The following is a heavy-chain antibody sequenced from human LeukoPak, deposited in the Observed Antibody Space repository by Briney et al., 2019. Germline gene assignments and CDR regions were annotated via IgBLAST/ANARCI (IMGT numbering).Heavy chain of an antibody. Sequence: GGSLRLSCAASGFTFSSYWMHWVRQAPGKGLVWVSRINSDGSSTSYADSVKGRFTISRDNAKNTLYLQMNSLRAEDTAVYYCAREEFVRIAGCITIFGVSNKGCDYMDVWGKGTTVTVSS. V-gene: IGHV3-74*01. J-gene: IGHJ6*03. CDR3: AREEFVRIAGCITIFGVSNKGCDYMDV. D-gene: IGHD3-3*01. CDR2: INSDGSST. CDR1: GFTFSSYW.